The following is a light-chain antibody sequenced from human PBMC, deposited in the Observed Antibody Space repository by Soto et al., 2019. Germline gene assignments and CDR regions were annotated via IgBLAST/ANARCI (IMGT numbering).Light chain of an antibody. Sequence: SYELTQPPSVSVSPGQTASITCSGDKLGDKYVCWYQQKPGQSPVLVIYQDTKRPSGIPERFSGSNSGNTATLTISGTQTMDEADYYCQAWDSSTGVFGGGTKVTVL. CDR3: QAWDSSTGV. V-gene: IGLV3-1*01. CDR2: QDT. CDR1: KLGDKY. J-gene: IGLJ2*01.